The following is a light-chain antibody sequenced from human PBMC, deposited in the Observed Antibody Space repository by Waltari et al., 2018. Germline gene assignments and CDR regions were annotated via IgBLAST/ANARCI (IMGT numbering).Light chain of an antibody. J-gene: IGLJ2*01. CDR2: GVY. CDR1: SRAIGGYNY. Sequence: QSALTQPASVSGSPGQSITLSCTGSSRAIGGYNYVSWYQQYPGKAPKVLIYGVYNRPSGVSDRFSGSKLDNTASLTISGLRAEDEAAYFCCSYTSISTVVFGGGTKVTVL. CDR3: CSYTSISTVV. V-gene: IGLV2-14*03.